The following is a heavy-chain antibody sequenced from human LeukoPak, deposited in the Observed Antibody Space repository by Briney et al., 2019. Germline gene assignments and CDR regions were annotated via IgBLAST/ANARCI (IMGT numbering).Heavy chain of an antibody. CDR2: INHSGST. D-gene: IGHD3-22*01. CDR1: GGSFSGYY. V-gene: IGHV4-34*01. CDR3: ARGLTMIVVVITSYFDP. J-gene: IGHJ5*02. Sequence: SETLPLTCAVYGGSFSGYYWSWIRQPPGKGLEWIGEINHSGSTNYNPSLKSRVTMSVDTSKNQFSLKLSSVTAADTAVYYCARGLTMIVVVITSYFDPWGQGTLVTVSS.